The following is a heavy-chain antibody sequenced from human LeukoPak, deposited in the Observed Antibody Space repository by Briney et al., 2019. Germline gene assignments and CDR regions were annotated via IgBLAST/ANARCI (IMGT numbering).Heavy chain of an antibody. J-gene: IGHJ4*02. CDR1: GGSISSYY. CDR2: IYYSGGT. V-gene: IGHV4-59*08. Sequence: SETLSLTCTVSGGSISSYYWSWIRQPPGKGLEWIGYIYYSGGTNYNPSLKSRVTISVDTSKNQFSLKLSSVTAADTAVYYCARHESSIFYYGSGSYNYFDYWGQGTLVTVSS. D-gene: IGHD3-10*01. CDR3: ARHESSIFYYGSGSYNYFDY.